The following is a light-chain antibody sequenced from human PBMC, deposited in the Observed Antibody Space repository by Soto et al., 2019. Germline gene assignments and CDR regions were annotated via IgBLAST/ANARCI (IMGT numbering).Light chain of an antibody. CDR2: DTS. Sequence: EIVLTQSPGTLSLSPGERATLSCRASQSFSSSYLAWYQQKPGQAPRLLIYDTSNRATGIPAGFSGSGSGTDFTLTISSLEPEDFAVYYCQHRDNWPPITFGQGTRLEIK. CDR1: QSFSSSY. V-gene: IGKV3-11*01. J-gene: IGKJ5*01. CDR3: QHRDNWPPIT.